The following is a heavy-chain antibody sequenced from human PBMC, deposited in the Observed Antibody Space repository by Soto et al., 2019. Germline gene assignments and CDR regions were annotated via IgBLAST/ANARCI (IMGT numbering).Heavy chain of an antibody. CDR1: GFTFTGYL. V-gene: IGHV1-2*02. CDR2: SNPKSGST. Sequence: QVQLVQSGAEVKKPGASVKVSCKASGFTFTGYLIHWVRQAPGQGLEWMGWSNPKSGSTDYAQKLRCRVTMTGDTSISTGYMELSRLRSDDTAVYFCAREGTTSDWLDTWGQGTLVTVSP. J-gene: IGHJ5*02. CDR3: AREGTTSDWLDT. D-gene: IGHD1-1*01.